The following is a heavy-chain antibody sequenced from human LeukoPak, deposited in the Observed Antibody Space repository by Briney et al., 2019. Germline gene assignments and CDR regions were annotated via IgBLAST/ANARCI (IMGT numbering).Heavy chain of an antibody. Sequence: ASVKVSCKASGYTFTDYYIHWLRQAPGQGLEWIGWINPNSGGTNYAQKFQGRVTMTRDTSITTAYMDLSSLISDDTAVYYCARGAGTPSSTSYNWFDPWGQGTLVTVSS. CDR2: INPNSGGT. J-gene: IGHJ5*02. CDR1: GYTFTDYY. D-gene: IGHD2-2*01. CDR3: ARGAGTPSSTSYNWFDP. V-gene: IGHV1-2*02.